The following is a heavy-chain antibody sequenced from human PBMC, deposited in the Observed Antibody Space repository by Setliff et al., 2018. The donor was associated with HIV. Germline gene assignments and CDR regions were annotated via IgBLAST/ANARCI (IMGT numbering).Heavy chain of an antibody. CDR1: GFTFSSYS. CDR2: ISRTSSSV. CDR3: ARDRLETLWFGDLNYMDV. Sequence: GGSLRLSRGVSGFTFSSYSMNWVRQAPGKGLEWVSFISRTSSSVYYVDSVKGRFTISRDNAKNSLYLQMNSLRAEDTAVYYCARDRLETLWFGDLNYMDVWGKGTTVTVSS. J-gene: IGHJ6*03. D-gene: IGHD3-10*01. V-gene: IGHV3-21*01.